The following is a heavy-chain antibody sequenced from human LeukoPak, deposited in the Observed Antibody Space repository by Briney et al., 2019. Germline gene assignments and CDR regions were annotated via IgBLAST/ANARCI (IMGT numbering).Heavy chain of an antibody. D-gene: IGHD3-10*01. J-gene: IGHJ4*02. Sequence: GGSLRLSCAASGFTFSSYSMNWVRQTPGKGLEWVSSISSSSSYIYYADSVKGRFTISRDNAKNSLYLQMNSLRAEDTAVYYCARASYGSGSYTLMGYWGQGTLVTVSS. CDR1: GFTFSSYS. CDR2: ISSSSSYI. CDR3: ARASYGSGSYTLMGY. V-gene: IGHV3-21*01.